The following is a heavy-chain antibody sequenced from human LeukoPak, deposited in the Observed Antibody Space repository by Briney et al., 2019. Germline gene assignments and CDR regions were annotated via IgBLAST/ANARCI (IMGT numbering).Heavy chain of an antibody. CDR3: ARMLYDSSGLSAFDI. Sequence: PSETLSLTCTVSGASIRNSIYYWGWIRQPPGRGLQWIWSIYYRGSTYYNPSLKSRVTISIDTSKSQFSLNLTSVTAADTAVYYCARMLYDSSGLSAFDIWGQGTMVTVSS. D-gene: IGHD3-22*01. V-gene: IGHV4-39*01. CDR2: IYYRGST. J-gene: IGHJ3*02. CDR1: GASIRNSIYY.